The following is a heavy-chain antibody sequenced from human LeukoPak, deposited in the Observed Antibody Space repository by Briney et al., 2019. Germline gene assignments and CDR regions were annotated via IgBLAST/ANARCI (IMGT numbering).Heavy chain of an antibody. CDR1: GFTVSSNY. CDR2: IYSGGST. CDR3: ASLVLGTFDI. V-gene: IGHV3-66*01. Sequence: GGSLRLSCAVSGFTVSSNYMSWVRQAPGKGLEWVSVIYSGGSTYYADSVKGRFTISRDNSKNTLYLQMNSLRAEDTAVYYCASLVLGTFDIWGQGTMVTVSS. J-gene: IGHJ3*02. D-gene: IGHD2-8*01.